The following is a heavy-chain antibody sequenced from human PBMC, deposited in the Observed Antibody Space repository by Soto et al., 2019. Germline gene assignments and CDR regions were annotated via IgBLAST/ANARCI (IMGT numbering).Heavy chain of an antibody. V-gene: IGHV4-4*02. CDR3: ARDEYNASSD. CDR1: GASISSGSW. D-gene: IGHD1-20*01. J-gene: IGHJ4*02. CDR2: IFHDGST. Sequence: QVHLQESGPGLVKPSGTLSLTCAVSGASISSGSWWSWVRQPPGKGLEWMGEIFHDGSTNYNPSLKSRVTMSVDKSKNYFSLELTSVTAADTALYYCARDEYNASSDWGQGTLVTVSS.